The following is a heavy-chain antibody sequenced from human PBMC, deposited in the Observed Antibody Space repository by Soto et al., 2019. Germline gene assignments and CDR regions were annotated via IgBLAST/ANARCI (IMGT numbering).Heavy chain of an antibody. CDR3: TRTAAAGKYYSGMDV. V-gene: IGHV5-51*01. CDR2: IYPGDSDT. Sequence: PGESLKISCKGSGYSFTSYWIGWVRQMPGKGLESMGIIYPGDSDTRYSPSFQGQVTISADKSISTAYLQWSSLKASDTAMYYCTRTAAAGKYYSGMDVWGQRTTVTVSS. CDR1: GYSFTSYW. D-gene: IGHD6-13*01. J-gene: IGHJ6*02.